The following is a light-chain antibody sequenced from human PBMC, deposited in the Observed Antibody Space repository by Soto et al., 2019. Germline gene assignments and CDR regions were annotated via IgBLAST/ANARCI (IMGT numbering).Light chain of an antibody. V-gene: IGKV3-20*01. CDR1: QSVSNNY. CDR3: QQYGSSPWT. Sequence: EIVLTQSPGTLSLSPGERATPSCRASQSVSNNYLAWYQQKPGQAPRLLIYGASSRATGIPDRFSGSGSGTDFTLTISRLEPEDFAVYYCQQYGSSPWTFGQGTKVDIK. J-gene: IGKJ1*01. CDR2: GAS.